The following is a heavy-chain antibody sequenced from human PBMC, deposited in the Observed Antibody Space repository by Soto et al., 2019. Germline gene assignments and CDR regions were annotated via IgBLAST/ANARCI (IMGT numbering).Heavy chain of an antibody. CDR2: IWYDGSNK. CDR1: GFTFSSYG. Sequence: QVQLVESGGGVVQPGRSLRLSCAASGFTFSSYGMHWVRQAPGKGLEWVAVIWYDGSNKYYADSVKGRFTISRDNSKNTLYLQMNSLRAEDTAVYYCARDMAISDFWSGYRSNWFDPWGQGTLVTVSS. J-gene: IGHJ5*02. D-gene: IGHD3-3*01. CDR3: ARDMAISDFWSGYRSNWFDP. V-gene: IGHV3-33*01.